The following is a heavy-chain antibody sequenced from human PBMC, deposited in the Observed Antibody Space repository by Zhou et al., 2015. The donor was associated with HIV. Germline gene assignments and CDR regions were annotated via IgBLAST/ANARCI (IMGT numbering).Heavy chain of an antibody. Sequence: QVLLVQSGAEVKKPGASVKVSCKTSGYAFTYYAISWVRQAPGQGLEWMGWINADNGKTNYAQKFQGRVTLTTDRSTRTAYMELRTLRSDDAAIYYCARAKRSHTYYYDSSGYPFDPWGQGTLVTVSS. CDR3: ARAKRSHTYYYDSSGYPFDP. CDR2: INADNGKT. D-gene: IGHD3-22*01. J-gene: IGHJ5*02. V-gene: IGHV1-18*01. CDR1: GYAFTYYA.